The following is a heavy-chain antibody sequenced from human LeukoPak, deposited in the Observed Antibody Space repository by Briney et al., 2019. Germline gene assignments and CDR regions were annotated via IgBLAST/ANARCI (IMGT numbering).Heavy chain of an antibody. CDR1: GFTLSSYA. Sequence: GRSLRLSCAASGFTLSSYAMYWVRQAPGKGLEWVAVISYDGSNKYYADSVKGRFTISRDNSKNTLYLQMNSLRAEDTALYYCARDKDESPYGSGSYFYYYYAMDVWGQGTTVTVSS. CDR2: ISYDGSNK. D-gene: IGHD3-10*01. V-gene: IGHV3-30-3*01. CDR3: ARDKDESPYGSGSYFYYYYAMDV. J-gene: IGHJ6*02.